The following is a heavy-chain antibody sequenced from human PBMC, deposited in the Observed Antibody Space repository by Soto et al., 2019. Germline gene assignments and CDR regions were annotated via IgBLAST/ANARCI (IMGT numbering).Heavy chain of an antibody. V-gene: IGHV1-69*02. CDR3: ARGPLEDTALAYYMDV. Sequence: QVQLVQSGAEVQKPGSSLKVSCKDSGGTFSSYTISWGRQAPGQGLEWMGRIIPILGIANYAQKFQRRVTMTADKSTSTAYMALSSLRSEDTAVYYCARGPLEDTALAYYMDVWGKGTTVTVTS. J-gene: IGHJ6*03. CDR1: GGTFSSYT. CDR2: IIPILGIA. D-gene: IGHD5-18*01.